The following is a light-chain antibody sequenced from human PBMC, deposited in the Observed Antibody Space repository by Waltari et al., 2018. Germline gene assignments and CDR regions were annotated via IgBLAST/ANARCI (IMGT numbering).Light chain of an antibody. J-gene: IGLJ2*01. CDR1: SSDVGGYVP. Sequence: QSALTQPASVSGSPGQSISIPCTGTSSDVGGYVPVPWSQQHPGKAPKLLIYDVTHRPSGVPNRFSGSKSGITASLTISGLQPEDEADYYCSSYTTDSLGVFGGGTKLTVL. CDR3: SSYTTDSLGV. CDR2: DVT. V-gene: IGLV2-14*03.